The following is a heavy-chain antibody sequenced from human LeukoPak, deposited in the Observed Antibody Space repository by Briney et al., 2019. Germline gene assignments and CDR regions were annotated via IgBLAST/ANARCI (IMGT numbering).Heavy chain of an antibody. Sequence: ASVKVSCKASGYTFTSYAMNWVRQAPGQGLEWMGWINTNTGNPTYAQGFTGRFVFSWDTSVSTAYLQISSLKAEDTAVYYCANSLYYYYYYMDVWGKGTTVTVSS. CDR3: ANSLYYYYYYMDV. D-gene: IGHD5-18*01. J-gene: IGHJ6*03. CDR2: INTNTGNP. V-gene: IGHV7-4-1*02. CDR1: GYTFTSYA.